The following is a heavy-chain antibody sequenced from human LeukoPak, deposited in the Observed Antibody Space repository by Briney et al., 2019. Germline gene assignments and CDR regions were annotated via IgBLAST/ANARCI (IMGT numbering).Heavy chain of an antibody. Sequence: GGSLRLSCAASGFTFSSYEMNWVRQAPGKGLEWVSYISSSGSTIYYADSVKGRFTISRDNAKNSLYLQMNSLRAEDTAVYYCARLLTPPNWFDPWGQGILVTVSS. V-gene: IGHV3-48*03. D-gene: IGHD3-9*01. CDR2: ISSSGSTI. CDR1: GFTFSSYE. J-gene: IGHJ5*02. CDR3: ARLLTPPNWFDP.